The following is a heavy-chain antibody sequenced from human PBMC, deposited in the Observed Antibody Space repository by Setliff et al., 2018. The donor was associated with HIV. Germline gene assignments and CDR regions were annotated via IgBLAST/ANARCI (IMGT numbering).Heavy chain of an antibody. D-gene: IGHD3-10*01. Sequence: SETLSLTCSVSGGSISDNKYYWSWIRQPPGKGLEWTGSIYHSGKTYYNPSLKSRLTISVDRSKNQFSLNLSSVTAADTAVYYCASSSVVRELIITAFDYWGQGTLVTSPQ. CDR2: IYHSGKT. CDR3: ASSSVVRELIITAFDY. CDR1: GGSISDNKYY. J-gene: IGHJ4*02. V-gene: IGHV4-39*07.